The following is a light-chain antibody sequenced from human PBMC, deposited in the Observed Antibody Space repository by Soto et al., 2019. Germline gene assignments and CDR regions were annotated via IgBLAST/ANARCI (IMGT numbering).Light chain of an antibody. Sequence: AIQMTQSPSSLSASVGDRVTITCRASQDIRSDLGWYQQKPGKAPKLLIYSASSLQSGVPSRFTGTASGTDFTLTISSLQPEDFATYYCLQDFNYQWTFGQGTKVDIK. CDR3: LQDFNYQWT. CDR2: SAS. CDR1: QDIRSD. V-gene: IGKV1-6*01. J-gene: IGKJ1*01.